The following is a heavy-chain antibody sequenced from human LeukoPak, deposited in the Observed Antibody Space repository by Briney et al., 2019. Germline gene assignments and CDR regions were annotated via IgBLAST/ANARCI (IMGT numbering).Heavy chain of an antibody. CDR1: GGSISSNDYY. CDR2: IYYSGST. Sequence: SETLSLTCTVSGGSISSNDYYWVWIRQPPGKGLEWIGSIYYSGSTYYNPSLNSRFTICVDTSKNQFSLKLSSVTAADTAVFYCARLGNIWPHYSFDYWGQGTLVTVSS. V-gene: IGHV4-39*01. CDR3: ARLGNIWPHYSFDY. J-gene: IGHJ4*02.